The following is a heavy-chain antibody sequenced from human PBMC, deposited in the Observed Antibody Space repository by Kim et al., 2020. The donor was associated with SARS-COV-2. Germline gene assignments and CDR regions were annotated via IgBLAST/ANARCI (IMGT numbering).Heavy chain of an antibody. D-gene: IGHD2-2*01. Sequence: SETLSLTCTVSGGSISSSSYYWGWIRQPPGKGLEWIGSIYYSGSTYYNPSLKSRVTISVDTSKNQFSLKLSSVTAADTAVYYCARVNGNCSSTSCYRVNWFDTWGQGTLVTVSS. V-gene: IGHV4-39*07. CDR2: IYYSGST. CDR3: ARVNGNCSSTSCYRVNWFDT. J-gene: IGHJ5*02. CDR1: GGSISSSSYY.